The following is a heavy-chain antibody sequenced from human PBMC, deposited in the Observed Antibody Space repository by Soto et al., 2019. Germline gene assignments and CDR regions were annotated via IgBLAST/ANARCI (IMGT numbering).Heavy chain of an antibody. J-gene: IGHJ4*02. Sequence: EVRLVESGGGLVQPGESLRISCAASGFTFSNYWMHWVRQAPGKGLVWVSRINSDRGSAIYADSVKGRFTISRDNVKNTVYLQMNSLRAADTSVYSCEKDGSLGQFDYWGKGTLVTVSS. CDR1: GFTFSNYW. V-gene: IGHV3-74*01. D-gene: IGHD1-1*01. CDR3: EKDGSLGQFDY. CDR2: INSDRGSA.